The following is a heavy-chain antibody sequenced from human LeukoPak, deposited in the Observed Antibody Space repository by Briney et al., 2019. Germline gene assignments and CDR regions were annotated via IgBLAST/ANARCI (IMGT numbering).Heavy chain of an antibody. CDR1: GFTFSSYS. J-gene: IGHJ4*02. CDR3: ARTIFRVAPALGTSDY. V-gene: IGHV3-21*01. Sequence: GGSLRLSCAASGFTFSSYSMNWVRQAPGKGLEWVSSISSSSSYIYYADSVKGRFTISRDNAKNSLYLQMNSLRAEDTAVYYCARTIFRVAPALGTSDYWGQGTLVTVSS. D-gene: IGHD3-3*01. CDR2: ISSSSSYI.